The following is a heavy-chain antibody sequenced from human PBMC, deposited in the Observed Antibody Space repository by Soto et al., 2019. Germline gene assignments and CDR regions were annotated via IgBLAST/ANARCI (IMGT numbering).Heavy chain of an antibody. Sequence: SETLSLTCTVSGGSISSGDYYWSWIRQPPGKGLEWIGYIYYSGSTYYNPSLKSRVTISVDTSKNQFSLKLSSVTAADTAVYYCARDGGGQLAYYHYGMDVWGQGTTVTVSS. CDR3: ARDGGGQLAYYHYGMDV. CDR1: GGSISSGDYY. J-gene: IGHJ6*02. CDR2: IYYSGST. V-gene: IGHV4-30-4*01. D-gene: IGHD5-18*01.